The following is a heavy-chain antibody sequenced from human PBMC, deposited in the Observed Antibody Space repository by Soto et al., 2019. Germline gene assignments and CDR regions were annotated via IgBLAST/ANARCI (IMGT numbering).Heavy chain of an antibody. J-gene: IGHJ4*02. CDR1: GGSISSGGYY. Sequence: ASETLSLTCTVSGGSISSGGYYWGWIRQHPGKGLEWIGYIYYSGSTYYNPSLKSRVTISVDTSKNQFSLKLSSVTAADTAVYYCARVGGFGAYDIFDYWGQGTLVTVSS. V-gene: IGHV4-31*03. CDR2: IYYSGST. D-gene: IGHD4-17*01. CDR3: ARVGGFGAYDIFDY.